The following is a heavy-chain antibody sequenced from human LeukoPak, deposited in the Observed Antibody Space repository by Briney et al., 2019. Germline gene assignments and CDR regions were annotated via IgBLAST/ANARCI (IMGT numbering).Heavy chain of an antibody. CDR2: ISGSGGST. V-gene: IGHV3-23*01. CDR1: GFTFSSYA. D-gene: IGHD1-26*01. CDR3: AKPQWELQVGNYFDY. J-gene: IGHJ4*02. Sequence: GGSLRLSCAASGFTFSSYAMSWVRQAPGKGLEWVSAISGSGGSTYYADSVKGRFTISRDNSKNTLYLQMNSLRAEDTAVYYCAKPQWELQVGNYFDYWGQGTLVTVSS.